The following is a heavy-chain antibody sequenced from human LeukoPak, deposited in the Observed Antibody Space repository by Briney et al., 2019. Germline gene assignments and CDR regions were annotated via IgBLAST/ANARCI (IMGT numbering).Heavy chain of an antibody. D-gene: IGHD3-10*01. CDR1: GFTFSSYS. V-gene: IGHV3-21*01. Sequence: GGSLRLSCAGSGFTFSSYSMNWVRQAPGKGLEWVASISSSSSYIYYADSVKGRFTISRDNAKNSLYLQMNSLRAEDTAVYYCASSMVRGVPLAREWGQGTLVTVSS. CDR2: ISSSSSYI. J-gene: IGHJ4*02. CDR3: ASSMVRGVPLARE.